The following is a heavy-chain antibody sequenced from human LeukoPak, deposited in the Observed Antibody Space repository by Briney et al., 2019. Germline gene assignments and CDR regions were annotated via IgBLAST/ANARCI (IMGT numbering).Heavy chain of an antibody. CDR1: RFTISKYW. CDR3: AIPGDY. J-gene: IGHJ4*02. Sequence: PGGSLRLSCVGSRFTISKYWMHWVRQAPGTGLVWVSRIHPDGSITTYADSVKGRFTISRDNAENTLYLQMNSLRAEDTGVYYCAIPGDYWGQGTLVTVSS. D-gene: IGHD7-27*01. CDR2: IHPDGSIT. V-gene: IGHV3-74*03.